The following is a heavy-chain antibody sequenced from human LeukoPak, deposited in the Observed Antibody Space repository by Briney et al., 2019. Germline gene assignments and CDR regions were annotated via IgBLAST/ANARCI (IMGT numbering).Heavy chain of an antibody. Sequence: SETLSLTCTVSGGSISSYYWSWIRQPAGKGLEWIGRIYTSGSTNYNPSLKSRVTISVDTSKNQFSLKLSSVTAADTAVYYCARERRYDFWSGLGYNWFDPWGQGTLVTVSS. CDR3: ARERRYDFWSGLGYNWFDP. CDR1: GGSISSYY. J-gene: IGHJ5*02. V-gene: IGHV4-4*07. D-gene: IGHD3-3*01. CDR2: IYTSGST.